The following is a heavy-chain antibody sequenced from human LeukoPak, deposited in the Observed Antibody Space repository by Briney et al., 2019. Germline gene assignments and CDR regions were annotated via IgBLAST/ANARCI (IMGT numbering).Heavy chain of an antibody. CDR3: ARAPPLVVVPAANRMDV. CDR1: GYTFTSYG. J-gene: IGHJ6*02. Sequence: GASVKVSCKASGYTFTSYGISWVRQAPGQGLEWMGWISAYNGDTKYPQKLQGRVTMTTDTSTSTAYMELRRLRYDDTAVYYCARAPPLVVVPAANRMDVWGQGTTVTVSS. V-gene: IGHV1-18*01. D-gene: IGHD2-2*01. CDR2: ISAYNGDT.